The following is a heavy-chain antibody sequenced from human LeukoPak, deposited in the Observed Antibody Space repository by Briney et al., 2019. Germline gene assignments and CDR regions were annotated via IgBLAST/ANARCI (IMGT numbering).Heavy chain of an antibody. Sequence: SSETVSLTCTVSGGSISSSSYYWGWIRQPPGKGLEWIGSIYYSGSTYYNPSLKSRVTISVDTSKNQFSLKLSSVTAADTAVYYCAGRGYSVYVHYWGQGTLFTVSP. CDR3: AGRGYSVYVHY. CDR2: IYYSGST. J-gene: IGHJ4*02. CDR1: GGSISSSSYY. V-gene: IGHV4-39*01. D-gene: IGHD5/OR15-5a*01.